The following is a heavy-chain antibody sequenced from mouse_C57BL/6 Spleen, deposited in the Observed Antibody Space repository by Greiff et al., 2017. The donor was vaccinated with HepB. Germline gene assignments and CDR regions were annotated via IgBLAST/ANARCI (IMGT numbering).Heavy chain of an antibody. CDR3: TRSGSGYRYFDV. J-gene: IGHJ1*03. CDR1: GYTFTDYE. D-gene: IGHD1-1*01. Sequence: QVQLQQSGAELVRPGASVTLSCKASGYTFTDYEMHWVKQTPVHGLEWIGAIDPETGGTAYNQKFKGKAILTADKSSSTAYMELRSLTSEDSAVYYCTRSGSGYRYFDVWGTGTTVTVSS. CDR2: IDPETGGT. V-gene: IGHV1-15*01.